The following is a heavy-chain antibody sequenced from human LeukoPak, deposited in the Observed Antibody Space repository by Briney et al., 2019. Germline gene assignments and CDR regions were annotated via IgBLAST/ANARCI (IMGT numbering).Heavy chain of an antibody. CDR1: GGTFSSYA. CDR2: IIPIFGTA. D-gene: IGHD6-19*01. J-gene: IGHJ4*02. V-gene: IGHV1-69*05. CDR3: ARDGGIAVAGDILVY. Sequence: SVKVSCKASGGTFSSYAISWVRQAPGQGLEWMGRIIPIFGTANYAQKFQGRVTITTDESTSTAYMELSSLRSEDTAAYYCARDGGIAVAGDILVYWGQGTLVTVSS.